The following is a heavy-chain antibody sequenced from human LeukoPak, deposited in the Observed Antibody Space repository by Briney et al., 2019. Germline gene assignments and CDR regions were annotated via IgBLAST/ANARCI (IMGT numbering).Heavy chain of an antibody. Sequence: SETLSLTCAVSGYSISSGYYWGWIRQPPGKGLEWIGSIYHSGSTYYNPSLKSRVTISVDTSKNQFSLKLSSVTAADTAVYYCARGLLDGYTHPAAFDIWGQGTMVTVPS. CDR2: IYHSGST. CDR1: GYSISSGYY. J-gene: IGHJ3*02. CDR3: ARGLLDGYTHPAAFDI. V-gene: IGHV4-38-2*01. D-gene: IGHD5-24*01.